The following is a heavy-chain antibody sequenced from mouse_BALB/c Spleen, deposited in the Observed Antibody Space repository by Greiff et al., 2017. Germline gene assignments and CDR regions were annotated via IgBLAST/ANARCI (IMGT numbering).Heavy chain of an antibody. Sequence: EVHLVESGGGLVQPGGSLRLSCATSGFTFTDYYMSWVRQPPGKALEWLGFIRNKANGYTTEYSASVKGRFTISRDNSQSILYLQMNTLRAEDSATYYCARDIYYGNYGAMDYWGQGTSVTVSS. CDR3: ARDIYYGNYGAMDY. CDR2: IRNKANGYTT. D-gene: IGHD2-1*01. J-gene: IGHJ4*01. V-gene: IGHV7-3*02. CDR1: GFTFTDYY.